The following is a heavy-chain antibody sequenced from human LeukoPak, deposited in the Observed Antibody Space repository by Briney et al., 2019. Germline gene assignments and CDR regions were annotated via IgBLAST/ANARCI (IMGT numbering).Heavy chain of an antibody. D-gene: IGHD3-10*01. CDR2: VSYDGSNK. V-gene: IGHV3-30*04. CDR1: GFTFSSYV. Sequence: GGSLRLSCAASGFTFSSYVMHWVRLAPGKGLEWVAVVSYDGSNKSYAYSVKGRFTISRDNSKNTLYLQMNSLRAEDTAVYYCGSGSYFYRLDYWGQGTLVTVSS. J-gene: IGHJ4*02. CDR3: GSGSYFYRLDY.